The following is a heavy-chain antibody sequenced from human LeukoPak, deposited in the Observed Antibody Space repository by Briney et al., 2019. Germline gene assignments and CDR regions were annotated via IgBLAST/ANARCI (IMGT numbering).Heavy chain of an antibody. Sequence: ASVKVSCKASGYTFISYDINWVRQATGQGLEWMGWMNPNSGNTGYAQKFQGRVTMTRNTSISTAYMELSSLRSEDTAVYYCATYGYSSGWYSNYWGQGTLVTVSS. CDR3: ATYGYSSGWYSNY. J-gene: IGHJ4*02. CDR2: MNPNSGNT. D-gene: IGHD6-19*01. CDR1: GYTFISYD. V-gene: IGHV1-8*01.